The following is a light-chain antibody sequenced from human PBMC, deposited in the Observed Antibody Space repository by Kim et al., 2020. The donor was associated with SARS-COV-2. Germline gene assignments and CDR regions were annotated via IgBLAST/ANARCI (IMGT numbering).Light chain of an antibody. CDR3: SSFTSSISYV. CDR1: SSDIGSRNY. V-gene: IGLV2-14*03. CDR2: DVS. Sequence: QSALTQPASVSGSPVQSIIISCTGSSSDIGSRNYVSWYQQYPGKAPNLMIYDVSRRPSGVSNRFSGSKSGNTASLTISGLQAEDEADYYCSSFTSSISYVFGTGTKVTVL. J-gene: IGLJ1*01.